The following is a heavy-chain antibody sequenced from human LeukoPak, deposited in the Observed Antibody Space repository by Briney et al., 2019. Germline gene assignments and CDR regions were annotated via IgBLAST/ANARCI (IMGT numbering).Heavy chain of an antibody. J-gene: IGHJ3*02. D-gene: IGHD4-17*01. CDR2: INHSGST. CDR1: GGSFSGYY. CDR3: ARVPLGILRYPGNAFEI. V-gene: IGHV4-34*01. Sequence: SETLSLTCAVYGGSFSGYYWSWIRQPPGKGLEWIGEINHSGSTNYNPSLKSRVTISVDTSKNQFSLKLSSVTAADTAVYYCARVPLGILRYPGNAFEIWGQGTMVTVSS.